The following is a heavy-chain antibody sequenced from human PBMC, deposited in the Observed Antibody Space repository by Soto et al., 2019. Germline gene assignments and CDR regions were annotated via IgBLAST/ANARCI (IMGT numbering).Heavy chain of an antibody. CDR2: IYYSGST. V-gene: IGHV4-30-4*01. CDR1: GGSISSGDYY. D-gene: IGHD6-19*01. CDR3: ARERPDGCRLDP. J-gene: IGHJ5*02. Sequence: QVQLQESGPGLVKPSQTLSLTCTVSGGSISSGDYYWSWIRQPPGKGLEWIGYIYYSGSTYYNPSLRSRVTISVDTSKNQFSLRLSSVTAADTAVYYCARERPDGCRLDPWGQGTLVTVSS.